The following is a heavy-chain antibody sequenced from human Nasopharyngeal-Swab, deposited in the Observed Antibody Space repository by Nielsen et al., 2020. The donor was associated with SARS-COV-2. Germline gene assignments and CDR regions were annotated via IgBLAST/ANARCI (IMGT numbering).Heavy chain of an antibody. J-gene: IGHJ4*02. D-gene: IGHD2-15*01. CDR3: ARAVVWVGAAPSAVWGYFDY. V-gene: IGHV4-30-4*01. CDR2: IYYSGST. Sequence: PGKGLEWIGYIYYSGSTYYNPSLKSRVTMSVDTSKNQFSLKLSSVTAADTAVYYCARAVVWVGAAPSAVWGYFDYWGQGTLVTVSS.